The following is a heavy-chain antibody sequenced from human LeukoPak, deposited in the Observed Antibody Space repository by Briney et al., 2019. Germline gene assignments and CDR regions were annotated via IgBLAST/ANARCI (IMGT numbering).Heavy chain of an antibody. CDR2: IYYSGST. CDR1: GGSICSGDYY. D-gene: IGHD3-22*01. CDR3: ARGSPYYYDSSGLFGY. J-gene: IGHJ4*02. V-gene: IGHV4-30-4*01. Sequence: SQTLSLTCTISGGSICSGDYYWSWIRQPPGKGLEWIGYIYYSGSTYYNPSLKSRVTISVDTSKNQFSLKLSSVTAADTAVYYCARGSPYYYDSSGLFGYWGQGTLVTVSS.